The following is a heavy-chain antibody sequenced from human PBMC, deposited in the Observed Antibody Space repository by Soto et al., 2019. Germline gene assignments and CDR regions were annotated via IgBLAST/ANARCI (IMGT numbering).Heavy chain of an antibody. J-gene: IGHJ6*02. CDR2: IYPGDSDT. CDR3: ARLGTIFRVARTYYYYCGMDV. CDR1: GYSFTSYW. D-gene: IGHD3-3*01. Sequence: GESLKISCKGSGYSFTSYWIGWVRQMPGKGLEWMGIIYPGDSDTRYSPSFQGQVTISADKSISTAYLQWSSLKASDTAMYYCARLGTIFRVARTYYYYCGMDVWGQGTTVTVSS. V-gene: IGHV5-51*01.